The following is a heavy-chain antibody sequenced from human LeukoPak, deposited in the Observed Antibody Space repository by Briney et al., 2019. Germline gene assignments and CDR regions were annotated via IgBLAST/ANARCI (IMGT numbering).Heavy chain of an antibody. D-gene: IGHD1-26*01. J-gene: IGHJ4*02. CDR1: GFIFRSYE. CDR2: ISSSGSTI. Sequence: QPGGSLRLSCAASGFIFRSYEMNWVRQAPGKGLEWVSYISSSGSTIYYADSVKGRFTLSRDNAKNSLYLQMNSLRAEDTAVYYCARTGGSYPYYFEYWGQGTLVTVSS. CDR3: ARTGGSYPYYFEY. V-gene: IGHV3-48*03.